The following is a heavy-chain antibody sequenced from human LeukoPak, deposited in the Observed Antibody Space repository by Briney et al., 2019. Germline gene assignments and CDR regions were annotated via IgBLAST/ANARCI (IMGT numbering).Heavy chain of an antibody. CDR2: MEQDGSEK. J-gene: IGHJ6*04. CDR1: GFTFSNYW. Sequence: GGSLRLSCAASGFTFSNYWMSWVRQAPGKGLEWVANMEQDGSEKYYVDSVKGRFTISRDNAKNSLYLQMNSLRVEDTAVYYCARKAYAMDVWGKGTTVTVSS. CDR3: ARKAYAMDV. V-gene: IGHV3-7*03.